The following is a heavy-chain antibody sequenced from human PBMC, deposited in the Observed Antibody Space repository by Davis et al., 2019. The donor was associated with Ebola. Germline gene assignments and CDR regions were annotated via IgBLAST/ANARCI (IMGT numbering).Heavy chain of an antibody. D-gene: IGHD5-18*01. CDR1: GFTFSSYW. J-gene: IGHJ4*02. CDR3: ARDRYAETWIQLWSKADSY. V-gene: IGHV3-7*03. CDR2: IKQDGSEK. Sequence: PGGSLRLSCAASGFTFSSYWMSWVRQAPGKGLEWVANIKQDGSEKYYVDSVKGRFTISRDNAKNSLYLQMNSLRAEDTAVYYCARDRYAETWIQLWSKADSYWGQGTLVTVSS.